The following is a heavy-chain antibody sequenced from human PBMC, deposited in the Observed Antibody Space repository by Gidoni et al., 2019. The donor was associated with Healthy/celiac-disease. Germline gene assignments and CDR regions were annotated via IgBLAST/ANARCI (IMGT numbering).Heavy chain of an antibody. D-gene: IGHD4-17*01. CDR1: GGTFSSYT. V-gene: IGHV1-69*02. Sequence: QVQLVQSGAEVKKPGSSVKVYCQASGGTFSSYTISWVRQAPGQGLEWMGRIIPILGIANYAQKFQGRVTITADKSTSTAYMELSSLRSEDTAVYYCASETTVVSEHAFDIWGQGTMVTVSS. CDR2: IIPILGIA. J-gene: IGHJ3*02. CDR3: ASETTVVSEHAFDI.